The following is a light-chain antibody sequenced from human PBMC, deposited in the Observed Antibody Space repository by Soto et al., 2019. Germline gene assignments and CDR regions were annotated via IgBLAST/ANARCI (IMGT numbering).Light chain of an antibody. CDR2: QDT. CDR3: QAWDSSTAGV. Sequence: SYELTQPHSVSVSPGQTASITCSGDKLGHKYACWYQHKPGQSPVLVIYQDTKRPSGIPERFSGSNSGNTATLTISGTQAMDEADYYCQAWDSSTAGVFGTGTKLTVL. J-gene: IGLJ1*01. V-gene: IGLV3-1*01. CDR1: KLGHKY.